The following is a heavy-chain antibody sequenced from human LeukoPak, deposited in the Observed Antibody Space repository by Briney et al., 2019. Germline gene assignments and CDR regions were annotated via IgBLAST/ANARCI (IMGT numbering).Heavy chain of an antibody. J-gene: IGHJ6*02. CDR2: TIPIFGTA. D-gene: IGHD5-12*01. CDR1: GGTFSSYA. CDR3: ATKNIVATRSSYYYYYGMDV. Sequence: ASVKVSCKASGGTFSSYAISWVRQAPGQGLEWMGGTIPIFGTANYAQKFQGRVTITADESTRTAYMELSSLRSEDTAVYYCATKNIVATRSSYYYYYGMDVWGQGTTVTVSS. V-gene: IGHV1-69*13.